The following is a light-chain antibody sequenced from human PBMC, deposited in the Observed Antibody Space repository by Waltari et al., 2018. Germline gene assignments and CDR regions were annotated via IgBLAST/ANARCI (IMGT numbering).Light chain of an antibody. CDR3: QQYYGAPLT. J-gene: IGKJ3*01. Sequence: DFVITQSPDSLAVALGERATIDCKSSQSLLSSSNNKTYLAWYQKKPGQPPKLLIFWASIRNSGVPDRFSGSGSGTDFTLTISSLQAEDVAVYYCQQYYGAPLTFGPGTKVNIK. CDR1: QSLLSSSNNKTY. CDR2: WAS. V-gene: IGKV4-1*01.